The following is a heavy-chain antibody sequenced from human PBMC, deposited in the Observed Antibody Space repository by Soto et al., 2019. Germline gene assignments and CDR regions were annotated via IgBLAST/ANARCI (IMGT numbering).Heavy chain of an antibody. CDR3: AKVGDCSSTSCYRLYYYHGMDV. V-gene: IGHV3-23*01. D-gene: IGHD2-2*01. CDR1: GFTFSSYA. J-gene: IGHJ6*02. CDR2: ISGSGGST. Sequence: PGGSLRLSCAASGFTFSSYAMSWVRQAPGKGLEWVSAISGSGGSTYYADSVKGRFTISRDNSKNTLYLQMNSLRAEDTAVYYCAKVGDCSSTSCYRLYYYHGMDVWGQGTTVTVSS.